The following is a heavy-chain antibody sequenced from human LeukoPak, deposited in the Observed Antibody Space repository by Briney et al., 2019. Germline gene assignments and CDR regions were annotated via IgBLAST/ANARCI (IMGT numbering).Heavy chain of an antibody. Sequence: KPSETLSLTCTVSGGSITSNSYYWGWIRQPPGKGLEWIGNIYYSGSTYYNPSLKSRVTISVDTSKNQFSLKLSSVTAADTAVYYCARKGTTVTTILDWFDPWGQGTLVTVSS. D-gene: IGHD4-17*01. CDR1: GGSITSNSYY. CDR2: IYYSGST. V-gene: IGHV4-39*07. CDR3: ARKGTTVTTILDWFDP. J-gene: IGHJ5*02.